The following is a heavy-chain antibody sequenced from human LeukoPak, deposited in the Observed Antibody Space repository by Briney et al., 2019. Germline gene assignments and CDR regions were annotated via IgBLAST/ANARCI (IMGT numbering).Heavy chain of an antibody. J-gene: IGHJ2*01. Sequence: SGGSLRLSCAASGFTFSNYYMSWIRQAPGKGLEWISYISSNGSTTYYADSVKGRFTISRDNAKNSLSLQMNSLRADDTAVYYCVSGVQPRFGWFCDLWGRGTLLTVPS. D-gene: IGHD5-18*01. CDR2: ISSNGSTT. CDR3: VSGVQPRFGWFCDL. CDR1: GFTFSNYY. V-gene: IGHV3-11*01.